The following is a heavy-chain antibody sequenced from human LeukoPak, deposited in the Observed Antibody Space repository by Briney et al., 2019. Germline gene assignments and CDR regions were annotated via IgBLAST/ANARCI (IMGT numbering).Heavy chain of an antibody. D-gene: IGHD3-9*01. V-gene: IGHV3-53*01. Sequence: GGSLRLSCAASGFTVSSNYMSWVRQAPGKGLEWVSVIYSGGSTYYADSVKGRFTISRDNSKNTLYLQMNNLRAEDTAVYYCARGPSYNPHYDILTGPPYYFDYWGQGTLVTVSS. CDR1: GFTVSSNY. CDR2: IYSGGST. J-gene: IGHJ4*02. CDR3: ARGPSYNPHYDILTGPPYYFDY.